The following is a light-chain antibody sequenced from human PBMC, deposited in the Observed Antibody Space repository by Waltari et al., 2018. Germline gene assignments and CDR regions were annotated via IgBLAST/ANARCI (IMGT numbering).Light chain of an antibody. CDR1: SSNIGSNT. CDR2: SNN. V-gene: IGLV1-44*01. J-gene: IGLJ2*01. CDR3: AAWDDSLTGPV. Sequence: QSVLTQPPSASGTPGQRVTISCSGSSSNIGSNTVNWYQQLPGTAPKLLIYSNNQRPSGVPDRFSGAKSGTLASLAISGLHSEDEVDYYCAAWDDSLTGPVFGGGTKLTVL.